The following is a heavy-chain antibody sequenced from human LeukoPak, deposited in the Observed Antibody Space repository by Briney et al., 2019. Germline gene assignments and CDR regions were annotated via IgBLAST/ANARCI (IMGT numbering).Heavy chain of an antibody. Sequence: SETLSLTCTVSGYFIRRGFYWGWIRQPPGKGLEGIGSFYHSGSTYYNPSLESRVTISLDTSKNQLSLKLTSVTAADTPVYYCARGVGPTTAQSTFDYWGQGALVTISS. CDR1: GYFIRRGFY. CDR3: ARGVGPTTAQSTFDY. CDR2: FYHSGST. D-gene: IGHD1-26*01. J-gene: IGHJ4*02. V-gene: IGHV4-38-2*02.